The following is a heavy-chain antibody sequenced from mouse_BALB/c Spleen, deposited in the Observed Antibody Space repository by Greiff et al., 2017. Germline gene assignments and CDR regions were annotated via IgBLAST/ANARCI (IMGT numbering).Heavy chain of an antibody. CDR2: IDPANGNT. V-gene: IGHV14-3*02. CDR3: ASPIYDGYYGFAY. D-gene: IGHD2-3*01. J-gene: IGHJ3*01. Sequence: EVQLQQSGAELVKPGASVKLSCTASGFNIKDTYMHWVKQRPEQGLEWIGRIDPANGNTKYDPKFQGKATITADTSSNTAYLQLSSLTSEDTAVYYSASPIYDGYYGFAYWGQGTLVTVSA. CDR1: GFNIKDTY.